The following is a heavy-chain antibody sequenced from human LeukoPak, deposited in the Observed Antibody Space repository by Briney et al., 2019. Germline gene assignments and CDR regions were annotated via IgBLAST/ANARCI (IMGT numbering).Heavy chain of an antibody. Sequence: GGSLRLSCAASGFTFSSYSMNWVRQAPGKGLEWVSSISSSSSYIYYADSVKGRFTISRDNAKNSLYLQMNSLRAEDTAVYYCAREVPGRYYDSSGYYGWGQGTLVTVSS. CDR1: GFTFSSYS. D-gene: IGHD3-22*01. V-gene: IGHV3-21*01. CDR3: AREVPGRYYDSSGYYG. CDR2: ISSSSSYI. J-gene: IGHJ4*02.